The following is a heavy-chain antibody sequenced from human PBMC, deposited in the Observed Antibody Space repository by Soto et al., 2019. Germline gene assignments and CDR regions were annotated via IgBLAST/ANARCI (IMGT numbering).Heavy chain of an antibody. V-gene: IGHV3-33*01. Sequence: QVQLVESGGGVVQPGRSLRLSCAASGFTFSSYGMHWVRQAPGKGLEWVAVIWYDGSNKYYADSVKGRFNISRDNSKNSLYLQMNSLRAEDTAVYCCARDDSRGPLDSWGQGPLVHVSS. CDR3: ARDDSRGPLDS. J-gene: IGHJ4*02. CDR1: GFTFSSYG. CDR2: IWYDGSNK. D-gene: IGHD3-22*01.